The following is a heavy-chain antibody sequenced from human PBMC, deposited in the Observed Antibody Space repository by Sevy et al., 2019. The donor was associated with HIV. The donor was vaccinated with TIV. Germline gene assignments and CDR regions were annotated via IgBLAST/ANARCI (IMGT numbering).Heavy chain of an antibody. CDR1: GFIFSSYA. V-gene: IGHV3-30-3*01. CDR3: VRDGSYCSGGSCYSGEYFQH. D-gene: IGHD2-15*01. Sequence: GGSLRLSCAASGFIFSSYAMHWVRQAPGKGLEWVALISDNGITIHYADSVKGRFTISRDNSKNTLFLQMNGLRAEDTALYYCVRDGSYCSGGSCYSGEYFQHWGQGTLVTVSS. J-gene: IGHJ1*01. CDR2: ISDNGITI.